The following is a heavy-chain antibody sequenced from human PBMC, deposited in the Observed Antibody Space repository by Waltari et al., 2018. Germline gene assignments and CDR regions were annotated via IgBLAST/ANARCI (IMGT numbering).Heavy chain of an antibody. J-gene: IGHJ4*02. Sequence: EVQLVQSGAEVKKPGATVKISCNISGYTFSDYYMHWVQQAPGEGLEWMGLVDPEDGETMYAEKFQGRVTMTADTSTDTAYMELSSLRSEDTAVYYCATLAYCSTTSCSLFDYWGQGTLVTVSS. V-gene: IGHV1-69-2*01. CDR1: GYTFSDYY. CDR3: ATLAYCSTTSCSLFDY. CDR2: VDPEDGET. D-gene: IGHD2-2*01.